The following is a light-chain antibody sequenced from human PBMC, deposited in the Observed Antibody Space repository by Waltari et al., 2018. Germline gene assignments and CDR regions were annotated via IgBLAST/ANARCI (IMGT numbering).Light chain of an antibody. CDR3: QQYQAWYT. J-gene: IGKJ2*01. CDR2: AAS. V-gene: IGKV3D-15*01. CDR1: EPIGIN. Sequence: EVVLTQSPATLSVSPGDRVTPSCRASEPIGINLAWFQQRPGQAPILLIYAASFRATGIPARFSGSGSGTEFTLSITSLQSEDFGMYFCQQYQAWYTFGQGTKLEI.